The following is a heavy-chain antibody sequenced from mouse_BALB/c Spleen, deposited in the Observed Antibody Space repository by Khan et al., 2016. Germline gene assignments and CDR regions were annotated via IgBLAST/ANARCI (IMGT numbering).Heavy chain of an antibody. CDR2: IYPGDDDT. J-gene: IGHJ2*01. D-gene: IGHD2-3*01. V-gene: IGHV1-80*01. CDR1: DYAFSSYW. Sequence: QVQLQQSGAELVRPGSSVKISCKASDYAFSSYWMNWVKQRPGQGLEWIGQIYPGDDDTDYNGKFKGKATLTADKSSSTAYMHLTSLTSEDSAVYFGERSDDGFPYYFDYWGQGTTLTVSS. CDR3: ERSDDGFPYYFDY.